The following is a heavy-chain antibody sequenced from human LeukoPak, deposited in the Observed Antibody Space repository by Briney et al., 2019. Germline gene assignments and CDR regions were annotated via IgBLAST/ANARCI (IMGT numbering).Heavy chain of an antibody. Sequence: GGSLRLSCAASEFAFRDYWMAWVRQAPGKGLAWVSAISGSGGSTYYADSVKGRFTISRDNSKNTLYLQMNSLRAEDTAVYYCARARGYDSSDPTDYWGQGTLVTVSS. CDR2: ISGSGGST. V-gene: IGHV3-23*01. J-gene: IGHJ4*02. CDR1: EFAFRDYW. D-gene: IGHD3-22*01. CDR3: ARARGYDSSDPTDY.